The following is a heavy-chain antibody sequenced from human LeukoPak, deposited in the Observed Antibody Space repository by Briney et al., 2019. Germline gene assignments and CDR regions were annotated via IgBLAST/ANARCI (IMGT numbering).Heavy chain of an antibody. CDR1: GFTFSGSA. J-gene: IGHJ4*02. CDR3: ARDPERYLRMGHYDY. V-gene: IGHV3-21*01. Sequence: GGSLRLSCAGSGFTFSGSAMNWVRQVPGKGLEWVSPIDYDSSHIYYAASVRGRFSISRDNARDSVYLQMDSLRADDTAVYYSARDPERYLRMGHYDYWGQGILVIVSS. CDR2: IDYDSSHI. D-gene: IGHD1-14*01.